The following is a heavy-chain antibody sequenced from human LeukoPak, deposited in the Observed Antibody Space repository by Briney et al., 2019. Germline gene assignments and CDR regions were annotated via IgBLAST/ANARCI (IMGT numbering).Heavy chain of an antibody. J-gene: IGHJ3*02. Sequence: GGSLRLSCAASGFTFSSYGMHWVRQAPGKGLEWVAFIRYEGSNKYYADSVKGRFTISRDNSKNTLYLQMNSLRAEDTAVYYCAKHGPDSSGYYYVFDAFDIWGQGTMVTVSP. CDR2: IRYEGSNK. CDR1: GFTFSSYG. D-gene: IGHD3-22*01. V-gene: IGHV3-30*02. CDR3: AKHGPDSSGYYYVFDAFDI.